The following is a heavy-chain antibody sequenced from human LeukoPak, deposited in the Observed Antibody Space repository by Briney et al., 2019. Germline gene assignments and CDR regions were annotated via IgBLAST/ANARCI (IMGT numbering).Heavy chain of an antibody. J-gene: IGHJ4*02. CDR3: ARDCSSTSCPFRY. V-gene: IGHV3-74*01. Sequence: GXXLRLSCAASGFTFSSYWMHWVRQAPGKGLVWVSRINSDGSSTSYADSVKGRFTISRDNAKNTLYLQMNSLRAEDTAVYYCARDCSSTSCPFRYWGQGTLVTVSS. D-gene: IGHD2-2*01. CDR1: GFTFSSYW. CDR2: INSDGSST.